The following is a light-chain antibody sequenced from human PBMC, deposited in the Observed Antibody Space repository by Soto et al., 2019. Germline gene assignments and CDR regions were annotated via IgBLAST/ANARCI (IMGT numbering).Light chain of an antibody. Sequence: QSALTQPASVSGSPGQSITISCTGTNSDVGSYDLVSWYQQHPGKAPKLMIFEVNKRPSGVSNRFSGSKSGNTASLTISGLQAEDESDYYCCSDSGSSTYVLFGGGTQLTVL. V-gene: IGLV2-23*02. CDR3: CSDSGSSTYVL. CDR1: NSDVGSYDL. CDR2: EVN. J-gene: IGLJ7*01.